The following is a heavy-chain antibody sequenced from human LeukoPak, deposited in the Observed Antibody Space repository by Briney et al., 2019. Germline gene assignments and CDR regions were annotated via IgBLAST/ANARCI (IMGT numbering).Heavy chain of an antibody. CDR3: ARVAKNYYDSRGAFDI. Sequence: GGSLRLSCAASGFTFSSYWMSWVRQAPGKGLEWVANINQDGSEKYYVDSVKGRFTTSRDNAKNSLYLQMNSLRAEDTAVYYCARVAKNYYDSRGAFDIWGQGTMVTVSS. V-gene: IGHV3-7*01. CDR1: GFTFSSYW. D-gene: IGHD3-22*01. CDR2: INQDGSEK. J-gene: IGHJ3*02.